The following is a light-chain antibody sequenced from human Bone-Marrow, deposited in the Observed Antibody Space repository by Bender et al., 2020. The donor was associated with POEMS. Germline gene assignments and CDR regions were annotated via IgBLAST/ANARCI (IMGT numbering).Light chain of an antibody. CDR3: AAWNAGLRGGV. Sequence: QSVLTQPPSASGTPGQRVTISCSGSNSNIGTNAVNWYQQFPGTAPKLLIYSYYQWPSGVPDRFYAFKSGTSASLAISGLQSVDEADYYWAAWNAGLRGGVFGGGTRLTVL. CDR1: NSNIGTNA. V-gene: IGLV1-44*01. J-gene: IGLJ3*02. CDR2: SYY.